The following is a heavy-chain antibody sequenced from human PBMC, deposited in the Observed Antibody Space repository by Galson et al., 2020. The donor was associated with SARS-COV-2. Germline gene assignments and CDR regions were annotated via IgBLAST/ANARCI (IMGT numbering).Heavy chain of an antibody. J-gene: IGHJ5*02. CDR2: IHYSGST. CDR3: ARHAGHIEVAVYLNWFDP. V-gene: IGHV4-39*01. Sequence: SETLSLTCTVSGGSISSDTYYWGWIRQPPGKGLEWIGSIHYSGSTYYTPSLRSRVTIAVDTSKNQFSLNLSSVTAADTAVYYCARHAGHIEVAVYLNWFDPWGQGTLVTVPS. D-gene: IGHD2-8*02. CDR1: GGSISSDTYY.